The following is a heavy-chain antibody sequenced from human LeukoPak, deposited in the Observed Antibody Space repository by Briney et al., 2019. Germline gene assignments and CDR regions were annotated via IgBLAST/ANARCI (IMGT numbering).Heavy chain of an antibody. D-gene: IGHD3-22*01. CDR3: ARGYYYDSSGYYALEYFQH. V-gene: IGHV1-2*02. J-gene: IGHJ1*01. Sequence: ASVKVSCKASGYTFTGYYMHWVRQAPGQGLEWMGWINPNSGGTNYAQKFQGRVTMTRNTSISTAYMELSSLRSEDTAVYYCARGYYYDSSGYYALEYFQHWGQGTLVTVSS. CDR2: INPNSGGT. CDR1: GYTFTGYY.